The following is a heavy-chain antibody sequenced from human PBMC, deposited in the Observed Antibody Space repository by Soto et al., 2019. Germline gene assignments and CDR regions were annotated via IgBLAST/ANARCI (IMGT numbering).Heavy chain of an antibody. V-gene: IGHV3-21*01. Sequence: PWGLMRRSRIVAGFTFIGLYMNWVRQKPEKGLEWVASISGRSTYIHYKDSLKGRFTISRDNAKTSLYLQMDSLRAEDTAVYYCARDWTIFGVVIRNDYRGQGPPVTVSS. CDR3: ARDWTIFGVVIRNDY. J-gene: IGHJ4*02. D-gene: IGHD3-3*01. CDR1: GFTFIGLY. CDR2: ISGRSTYI.